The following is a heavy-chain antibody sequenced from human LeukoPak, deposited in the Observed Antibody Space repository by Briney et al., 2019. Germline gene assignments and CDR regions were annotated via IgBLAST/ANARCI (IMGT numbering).Heavy chain of an antibody. V-gene: IGHV4-59*08. Sequence: SETLSLTCTVSGGSISSYYWSWIRQPPGKGLEWIGYIYYSGSTNYNPSLKSRVTISVDTSKNRFSLKLSSVTAADTAVYYCARQSCSGGSCYPDYWGQGTLVTVSS. CDR3: ARQSCSGGSCYPDY. J-gene: IGHJ4*02. CDR2: IYYSGST. D-gene: IGHD2-15*01. CDR1: GGSISSYY.